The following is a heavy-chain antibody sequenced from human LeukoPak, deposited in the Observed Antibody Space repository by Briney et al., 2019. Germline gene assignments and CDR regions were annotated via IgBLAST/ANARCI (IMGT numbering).Heavy chain of an antibody. CDR2: INHSGST. CDR3: ARAQDRYSSSWFEIDY. J-gene: IGHJ4*02. V-gene: IGHV4-34*01. Sequence: PSETLSLTSAVYGGSFSGYFWSWIRQPPGKGLEWIGEINHSGSTNYNPSLKSRVTISVDTSKNQFSLKLSSVPAADTAVYYCARAQDRYSSSWFEIDYWGQGTLVTVSS. D-gene: IGHD6-13*01. CDR1: GGSFSGYF.